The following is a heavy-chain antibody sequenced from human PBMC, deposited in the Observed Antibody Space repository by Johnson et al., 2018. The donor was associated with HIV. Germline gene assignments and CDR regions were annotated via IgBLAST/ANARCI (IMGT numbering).Heavy chain of an antibody. J-gene: IGHJ3*01. D-gene: IGHD6-13*01. Sequence: VQLVESGGGVVQPGRSLRLSCVGSGFTFSTNWMHWVRQAPGKGLVWVSRINSDGSSTSYADSVKGRFTISRDNADNSLSLQMNSLTVDDTAIYYCGRGMAAANWGQGTMVTVSS. CDR1: GFTFSTNW. CDR3: GRGMAAAN. CDR2: INSDGSST. V-gene: IGHV3-74*02.